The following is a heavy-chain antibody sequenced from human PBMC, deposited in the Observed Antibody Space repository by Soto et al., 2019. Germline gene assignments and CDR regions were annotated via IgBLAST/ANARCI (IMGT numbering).Heavy chain of an antibody. CDR1: GFTFSSYA. J-gene: IGHJ5*02. CDR3: AKFRLWGYTMVRGADNWFDP. Sequence: SLRLSCAASGFTFSSYAMSWARQAPGKGLEWVSAISGSGGSTYYADSVKGRFTISRDNSKNTLYLQMNSLRAEDTAVYYCAKFRLWGYTMVRGADNWFDPWGQGTLVTVSS. CDR2: ISGSGGST. D-gene: IGHD3-10*01. V-gene: IGHV3-23*01.